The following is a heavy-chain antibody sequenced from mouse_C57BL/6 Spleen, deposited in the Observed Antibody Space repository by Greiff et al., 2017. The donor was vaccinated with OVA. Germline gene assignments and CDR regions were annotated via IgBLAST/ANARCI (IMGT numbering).Heavy chain of an antibody. Sequence: VQLQQPGAELVKPGASVKLSCKASGYTFTSYWMHWVTQRPGQGLEWIGMIHPNSGSTNYNEKFKSKATLTVDKSSSTAYMQLSRLTSEDSEGDNYSIREFITTEVGDYWGQGTTLTVSS. CDR3: SIREFITTEVGDY. CDR1: GYTFTSYW. V-gene: IGHV1-64*01. D-gene: IGHD1-1*01. J-gene: IGHJ2*01. CDR2: IHPNSGST.